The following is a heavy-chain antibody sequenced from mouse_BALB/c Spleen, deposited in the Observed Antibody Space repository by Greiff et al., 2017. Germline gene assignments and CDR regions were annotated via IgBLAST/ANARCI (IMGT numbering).Heavy chain of an antibody. V-gene: IGHV1-80*01. Sequence: VQLQQTGAELVRPGSSVKISCKASGYAFSSYWMNWVKQRPGQGLEWIGQIYPGDGDTNYNGKFKGKATLTADKSSSTAYMQLSSLTSEDSAVYFCARAGRGSYWYFDVWGAGTTVTVSS. CDR1: GYAFSSYW. CDR3: ARAGRGSYWYFDV. CDR2: IYPGDGDT. J-gene: IGHJ1*01. D-gene: IGHD3-3*01.